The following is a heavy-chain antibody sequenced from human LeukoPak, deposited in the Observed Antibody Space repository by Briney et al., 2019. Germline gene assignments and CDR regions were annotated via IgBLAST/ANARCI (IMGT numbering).Heavy chain of an antibody. CDR2: IIPIFGTA. V-gene: IGHV1-69*05. CDR1: GGTFSSYA. D-gene: IGHD1-26*01. CDR3: ARGAGGSGSCGDYYYMDV. J-gene: IGHJ6*03. Sequence: ASVKVSCKASGGTFSSYAISWVRQAPGQGLEWMGGIIPIFGTANYAQKFQGRVTITTDESASTAYMELSSLRSEDTAVYYCARGAGGSGSCGDYYYMDVWGKGTTVTVSS.